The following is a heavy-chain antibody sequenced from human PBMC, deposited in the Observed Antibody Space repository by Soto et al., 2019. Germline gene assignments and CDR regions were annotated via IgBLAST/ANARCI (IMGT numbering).Heavy chain of an antibody. J-gene: IGHJ4*02. CDR1: GFTFSSYA. Sequence: LRLSCSASGFTFSSYAMHWVRQAPGKGLEYVSAISSNGGSTYYADSVKGRFTISRDNSKNTLYLQMSSLRAEDTAVYYCVKDLVVVVAAKFDYWGQGTLVTVSS. V-gene: IGHV3-64D*06. CDR2: ISSNGGST. CDR3: VKDLVVVVAAKFDY. D-gene: IGHD2-15*01.